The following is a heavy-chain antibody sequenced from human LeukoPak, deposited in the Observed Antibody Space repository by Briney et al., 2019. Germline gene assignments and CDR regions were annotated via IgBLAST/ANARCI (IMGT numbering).Heavy chain of an antibody. CDR2: INAGNGNT. Sequence: GASVKVSCKASGYTFTSYAMHWVRQAPGQRLEWMGWINAGNGNTKYSQKFQGRVTITRDTSASTAYMELSSLRSEDTAVYYCAREFAAMLTSTFDYWGQGTLVTVSS. V-gene: IGHV1-3*01. CDR1: GYTFTSYA. CDR3: AREFAAMLTSTFDY. J-gene: IGHJ4*02. D-gene: IGHD2-2*01.